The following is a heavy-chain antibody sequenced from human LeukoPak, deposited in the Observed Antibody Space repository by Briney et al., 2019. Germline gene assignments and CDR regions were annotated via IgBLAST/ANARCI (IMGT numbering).Heavy chain of an antibody. J-gene: IGHJ3*02. D-gene: IGHD3-10*01. V-gene: IGHV4-59*08. CDR2: IYYSGST. CDR1: GGSISSYY. CDR3: ARHFKVAPDYYGSGSYSLGAFDI. Sequence: SETLSLTCTVSGGSISSYYWSWIRQPPGKGLEWIGYIYYSGSTNYNPSLKSRVTISVDTSKNQFSLKLSSVTAADTAVYYCARHFKVAPDYYGSGSYSLGAFDIWGQGTMVTVSS.